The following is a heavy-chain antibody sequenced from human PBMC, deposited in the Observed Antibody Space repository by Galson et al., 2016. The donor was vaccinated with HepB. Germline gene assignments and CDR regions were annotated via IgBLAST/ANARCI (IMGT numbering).Heavy chain of an antibody. V-gene: IGHV1-69*13. CDR1: GGTFSSYA. CDR2: IIPMFETA. D-gene: IGHD3-3*01. CDR3: AKTSFGVVTYFDD. Sequence: SVKVSCKASGGTFSSYAINWVRQAPGQGLEWMGDIIPMFETANSAQKFQGRVTITADESTSTAYMELSSLRSGDTAVYYCAKTSFGVVTYFDDWGQGTLVTVSS. J-gene: IGHJ4*02.